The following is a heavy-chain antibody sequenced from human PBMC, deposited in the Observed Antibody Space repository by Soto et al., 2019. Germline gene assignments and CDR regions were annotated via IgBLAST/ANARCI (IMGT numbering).Heavy chain of an antibody. CDR1: GFTFSDYY. CDR2: ISSSGSTI. D-gene: IGHD3-22*01. J-gene: IGHJ4*02. V-gene: IGHV3-11*01. Sequence: PGGSLRLSCAASGFTFSDYYMSWIRQAPGKGLEWVSYISSSGSTIYYADSVKGRFTISRDNAKNSLYLQMNSLRAEDTAVYYCARVPLPPYYDSSGYYEDYWGQGTLVTVSS. CDR3: ARVPLPPYYDSSGYYEDY.